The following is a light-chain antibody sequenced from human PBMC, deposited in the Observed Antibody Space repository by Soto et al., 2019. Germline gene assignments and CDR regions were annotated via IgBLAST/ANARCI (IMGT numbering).Light chain of an antibody. Sequence: QTVVTQEPSFSVSPGGTVTLTCGLSSGSVSPSNYPSWYQQTPGQAPRTLIYSTNTRSSGVPDRFSGSILGNKAALTITGAQAADECDYYCVLYIGSGIVVFGVGTKVTVL. J-gene: IGLJ2*01. V-gene: IGLV8-61*01. CDR1: SGSVSPSNY. CDR2: STN. CDR3: VLYIGSGIVV.